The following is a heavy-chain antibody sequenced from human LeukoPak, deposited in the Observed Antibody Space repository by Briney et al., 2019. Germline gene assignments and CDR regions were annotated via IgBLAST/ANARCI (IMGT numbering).Heavy chain of an antibody. CDR3: TRGGGGSFPHY. Sequence: HPGGSLRLPCAASGFTVNSNFLSWVRQPPGEGLEWVSDIYCGGSTYYADSVKGRFTISRHNSKNTLHLQMNSLRAEDTAVYYCTRGGGGSFPHYWGQGTLVTVSS. CDR2: IYCGGST. V-gene: IGHV3-53*01. CDR1: GFTVNSNF. D-gene: IGHD2-21*01. J-gene: IGHJ4*02.